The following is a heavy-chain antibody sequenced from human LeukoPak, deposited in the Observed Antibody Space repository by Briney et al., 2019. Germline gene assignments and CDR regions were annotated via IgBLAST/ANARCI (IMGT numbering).Heavy chain of an antibody. V-gene: IGHV4-59*01. J-gene: IGHJ6*03. CDR2: IYYSGNT. CDR1: GGSISSYY. Sequence: SETLSLTCTVSGGSISSYYWSWIRQPPGKGLEWIGYIYYSGNTNYNPSLKSRVTISVDTSKNQFSLKLSSVTAADTAVYYCARTYSSYYYYMDVWGKGTTVTVSS. CDR3: ARTYSSYYYYMDV. D-gene: IGHD6-13*01.